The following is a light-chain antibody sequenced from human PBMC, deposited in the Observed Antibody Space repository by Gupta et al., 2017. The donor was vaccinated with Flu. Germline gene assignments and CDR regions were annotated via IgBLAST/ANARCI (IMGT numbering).Light chain of an antibody. Sequence: SVLTQPPSASGTPGQRVTISCSGSSSNIGSNYVYWYQQLPGMAPKLLIYRNNQRPSGVPDRFSGSKSGTSASLAISGLQSEDEADYYCAAWDASPNGPIFGGGTKLTVL. V-gene: IGLV1-47*01. CDR1: SSNIGSNY. CDR2: RNN. J-gene: IGLJ2*01. CDR3: AAWDASPNGPI.